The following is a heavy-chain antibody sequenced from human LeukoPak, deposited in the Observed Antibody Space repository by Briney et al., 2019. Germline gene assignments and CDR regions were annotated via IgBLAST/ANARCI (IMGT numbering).Heavy chain of an antibody. V-gene: IGHV4-34*01. J-gene: IGHJ4*02. CDR2: INPRGST. Sequence: KPSETLSLTCGVSGGSFSSHYWTWIRQPPGKGLEWIGEINPRGSTNYNPSLKSRVTISVDTSKNQFSLKLSSVTAADTAVYYCARLGTSSGYYPIACWGQGTLVTVSS. CDR1: GGSFSSHY. CDR3: ARLGTSSGYYPIAC. D-gene: IGHD3-22*01.